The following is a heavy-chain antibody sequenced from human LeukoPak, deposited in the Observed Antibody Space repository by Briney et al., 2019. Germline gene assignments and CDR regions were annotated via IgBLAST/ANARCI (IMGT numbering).Heavy chain of an antibody. CDR2: VSGSGGST. J-gene: IGHJ3*02. CDR1: GFTFSSYS. Sequence: GGSLRLSCAASGFTFSSYSMSWVRQAPGKGLEWVSTVSGSGGSTYYADSVKGRFTISRDNSKNTLYLQMNSLRAEDTAVYYCAKRKQSSGGAFDIWGQGTMVTVSS. CDR3: AKRKQSSGGAFDI. V-gene: IGHV3-23*01. D-gene: IGHD6-19*01.